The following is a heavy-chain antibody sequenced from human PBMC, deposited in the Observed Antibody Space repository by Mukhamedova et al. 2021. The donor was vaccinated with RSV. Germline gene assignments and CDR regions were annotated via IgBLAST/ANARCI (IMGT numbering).Heavy chain of an antibody. CDR2: ISSSGSTI. J-gene: IGHJ4*02. D-gene: IGHD3-22*01. Sequence: GWVSYISSSGSTIYYADSVKGRFTISRDNAKNSLYLQMNSLRAEDTAVYYCAGGEYYYDSSGLYGYWGQGTLVTVSS. V-gene: IGHV3-48*03. CDR3: AGGEYYYDSSGLYGY.